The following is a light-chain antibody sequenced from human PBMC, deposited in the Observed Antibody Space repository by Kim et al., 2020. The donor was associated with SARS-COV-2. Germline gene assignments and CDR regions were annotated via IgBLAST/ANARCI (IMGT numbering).Light chain of an antibody. J-gene: IGKJ5*01. CDR3: QHYHNWPLT. Sequence: VSPGERASLSCRASQSVSDNLAWYQQKPAQAPRLLIYGASTRATGTPARFSGNGSATEFTLTISSLQSEDFAVYYCQHYHNWPLTFGQGTRLEIK. CDR2: GAS. CDR1: QSVSDN. V-gene: IGKV3-15*01.